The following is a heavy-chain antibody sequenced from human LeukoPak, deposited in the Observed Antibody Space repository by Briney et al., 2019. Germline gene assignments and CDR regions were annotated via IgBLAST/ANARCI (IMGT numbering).Heavy chain of an antibody. V-gene: IGHV3-30*04. CDR1: GFTFSSYA. CDR2: ISYDGSNK. J-gene: IGHJ4*02. CDR3: ARPDYSNYRFDY. D-gene: IGHD4-11*01. Sequence: GGSLRLSCAASGFTFSSYAMHWVRQAPGKGLEWVAVISYDGSNKYYADSVKGRFTISRDNSKNTLYLQMNNLRAEDTAVYYCARPDYSNYRFDYWGQGTLVTVSS.